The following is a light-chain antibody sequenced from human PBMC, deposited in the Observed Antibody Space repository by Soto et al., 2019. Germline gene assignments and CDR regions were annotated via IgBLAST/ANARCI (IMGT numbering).Light chain of an antibody. CDR1: QSVGASY. V-gene: IGKV3-20*01. J-gene: IGKJ2*01. CDR3: QRYGSTPYT. CDR2: GAS. Sequence: EIVLTQSPGTLSLSPGERATLSCRASQSVGASYLAWCQQRPGQAPRLLIYGASNRATGIADRFTGGGSGTDFTLTITRLEPEDFAVYYCQRYGSTPYTFGQGTKLEIK.